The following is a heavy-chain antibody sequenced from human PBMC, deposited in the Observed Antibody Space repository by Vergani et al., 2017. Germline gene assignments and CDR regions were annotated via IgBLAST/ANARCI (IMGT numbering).Heavy chain of an antibody. CDR1: GGSISSGSYY. D-gene: IGHD3-10*01. Sequence: QVQLQESGPGLVKPSQTLSLTCTVSGGSISSGSYYWSWIRQPAGKGLEWIGRIYTSGSTNYNPSLKSRVTISVDTSKNQFSLKLSSVTAADTAVYYCARDTGEGLGPSAFDIGSQGTMVTVSS. CDR3: ARDTGEGLGPSAFDI. V-gene: IGHV4-61*02. CDR2: IYTSGST. J-gene: IGHJ3*02.